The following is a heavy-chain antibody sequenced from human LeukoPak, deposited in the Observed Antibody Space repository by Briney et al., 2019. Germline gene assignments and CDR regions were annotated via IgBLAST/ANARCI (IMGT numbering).Heavy chain of an antibody. CDR3: ARHQEAMVRGVLYYMDV. J-gene: IGHJ6*03. CDR2: IYYSGIT. CDR1: GGSFSSSDYY. V-gene: IGHV4-39*01. Sequence: SETLSLTCTVSGGSFSSSDYYWGWIRQPPGKGLEWIGSIYYSGITYRNPSLKSRVTISVDTSKNQFSLRLSSVTAADTAVYYCARHQEAMVRGVLYYMDVWGKGTTVTISS. D-gene: IGHD3-10*01.